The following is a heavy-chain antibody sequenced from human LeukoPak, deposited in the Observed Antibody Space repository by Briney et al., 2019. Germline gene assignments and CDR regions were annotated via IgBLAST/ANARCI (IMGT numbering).Heavy chain of an antibody. CDR2: ISYDGGNK. V-gene: IGHV3-30-3*01. CDR1: GFTFSSYA. CDR3: ARVKWELLSFFDY. J-gene: IGHJ4*02. D-gene: IGHD1-26*01. Sequence: PGGSLRLSCAASGFTFSSYAMHWVRQAPGKGLEWVAVISYDGGNKYYADSVKGRFTISRDNSKNTLYLQMNSLRAEDTAVYYCARVKWELLSFFDYWGQGTLVTVSS.